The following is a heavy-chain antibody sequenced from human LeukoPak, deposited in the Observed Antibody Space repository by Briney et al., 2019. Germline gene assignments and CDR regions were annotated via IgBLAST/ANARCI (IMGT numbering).Heavy chain of an antibody. D-gene: IGHD3-22*01. CDR3: AIERGRGYFHDAFDI. Sequence: GGSLRLSCAASGVTITNKAMSWVRQGPGKGLEWVLGISGRAGRHYYADSVKGRFTISRDSSKNTLYLEMNSLRVEDTALYCCAIERGRGYFHDAFDIWGQGTMVTVSS. V-gene: IGHV3-23*01. CDR2: ISGRAGRH. J-gene: IGHJ3*02. CDR1: GVTITNKA.